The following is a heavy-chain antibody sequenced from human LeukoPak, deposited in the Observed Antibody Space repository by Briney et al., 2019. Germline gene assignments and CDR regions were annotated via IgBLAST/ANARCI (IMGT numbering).Heavy chain of an antibody. CDR1: GITFSSHW. CDR2: IKQDGSEK. V-gene: IGHV3-7*01. J-gene: IGHJ4*02. Sequence: QTGGSLRLSCAASGITFSSHWMSWVRQAPGKGLEWVANIKQDGSEKYYVDSVKGRFTISRDNAKNSLYLQMNGLRAEDTAVYYCARDLSGDYWGTPDYWGQGTLVTVSS. D-gene: IGHD4-17*01. CDR3: ARDLSGDYWGTPDY.